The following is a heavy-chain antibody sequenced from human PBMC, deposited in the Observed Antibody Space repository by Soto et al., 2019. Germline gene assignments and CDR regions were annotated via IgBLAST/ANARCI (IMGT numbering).Heavy chain of an antibody. Sequence: GASVKVSCKASGYTFTSYDINWVRQATGQGLEWMGWMNPNSGNTGYAQKFQGRVTMTRNTSISTAYMELSSLRSEDTAVYYCAITGIAAAGKYYYYYGMDVWGQGTTVTVSS. CDR2: MNPNSGNT. CDR1: GYTFTSYD. D-gene: IGHD6-13*01. J-gene: IGHJ6*02. CDR3: AITGIAAAGKYYYYYGMDV. V-gene: IGHV1-8*01.